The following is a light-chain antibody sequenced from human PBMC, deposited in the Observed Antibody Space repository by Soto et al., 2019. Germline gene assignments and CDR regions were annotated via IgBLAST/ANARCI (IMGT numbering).Light chain of an antibody. J-gene: IGKJ2*01. CDR3: QQYNSHSSYT. CDR2: KAS. Sequence: DIQMTQSPSTLSASVGDRVTITCRASQSISSWLAWYQQKPGKAPKLLIYKASSLGSGVPSRFSGSGSGTEFTLTISSLQPADFATYYCQQYNSHSSYTFGQGTKLEIK. CDR1: QSISSW. V-gene: IGKV1-5*03.